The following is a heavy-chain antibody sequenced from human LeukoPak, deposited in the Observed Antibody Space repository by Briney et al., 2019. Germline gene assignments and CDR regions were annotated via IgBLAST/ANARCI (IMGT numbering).Heavy chain of an antibody. Sequence: ASVKVSCKVSGYTLTELSMHWVRQAPGKGLEWMGGFDPEDGETIYAQKFQGRVTMTEDTSTDTAYMELRSLRSDDTAVYYCARVGGYFDWLLTAYYFDYWGQGTLVTVSS. CDR1: GYTLTELS. CDR3: ARVGGYFDWLLTAYYFDY. D-gene: IGHD3-9*01. V-gene: IGHV1-24*01. J-gene: IGHJ4*02. CDR2: FDPEDGET.